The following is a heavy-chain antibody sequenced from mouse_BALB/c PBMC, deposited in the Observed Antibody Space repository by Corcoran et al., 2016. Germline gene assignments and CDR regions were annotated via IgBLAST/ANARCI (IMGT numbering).Heavy chain of an antibody. D-gene: IGHD2-10*02. V-gene: IGHV14-3*02. Sequence: EVQLQQSGAELVKPGASVKLSCTASGFNIKDTYMHWVKQRPEQGLEWIGRIDPANGNTKYDPKFQGKATITADTSSNTASLQLSSLTSEDTAVYYCARKYGKGIYFDYWGQGTTLTVSS. CDR3: ARKYGKGIYFDY. J-gene: IGHJ2*01. CDR1: GFNIKDTY. CDR2: IDPANGNT.